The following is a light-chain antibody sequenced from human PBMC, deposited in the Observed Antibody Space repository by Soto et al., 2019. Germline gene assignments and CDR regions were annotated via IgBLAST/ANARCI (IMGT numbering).Light chain of an antibody. J-gene: IGKJ1*01. V-gene: IGKV4-1*01. CDR3: QQSYSAPQT. CDR1: QSVLYSSNNKNY. Sequence: DIVLTQSPDSLAVSLGARATINCKSSQSVLYSSNNKNYLAWYQQKPGQPPTLLIYWASTLESGVPDRFSGSWSGTDFTLTISSLQAEDVAVYYCQQSYSAPQTFGQGTKVEIK. CDR2: WAS.